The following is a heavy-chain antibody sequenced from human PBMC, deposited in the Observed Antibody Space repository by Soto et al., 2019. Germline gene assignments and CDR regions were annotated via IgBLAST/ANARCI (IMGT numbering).Heavy chain of an antibody. CDR3: TRTYYFGSGSYRKGFDY. CDR1: GFTFSGSA. D-gene: IGHD3-10*01. Sequence: PGGSLRLSCAASGFTFSGSAMHWVRQASGKGLEWVGRIRSKANSYATAYTASVEGRFTISRDDSKNTAYLQMNSLKTEDTAVYYCTRTYYFGSGSYRKGFDYWGQGSLVTVPS. J-gene: IGHJ4*02. V-gene: IGHV3-73*01. CDR2: IRSKANSYAT.